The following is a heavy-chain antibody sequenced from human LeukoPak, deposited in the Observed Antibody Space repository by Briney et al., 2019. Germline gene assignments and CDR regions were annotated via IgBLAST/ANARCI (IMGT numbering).Heavy chain of an antibody. J-gene: IGHJ4*02. CDR3: ARDYSSSSEFDY. V-gene: IGHV1-2*02. CDR2: INPNSGGT. Sequence: ASVKVSCKASGYTFTGYYMHWVRQAPGQGLEWMGWINPNSGGTNYAQKLQGRVTMTTDTSTSTAYMELRSLRSDDTAVYYCARDYSSSSEFDYWGQGTLVTVSS. D-gene: IGHD6-6*01. CDR1: GYTFTGYY.